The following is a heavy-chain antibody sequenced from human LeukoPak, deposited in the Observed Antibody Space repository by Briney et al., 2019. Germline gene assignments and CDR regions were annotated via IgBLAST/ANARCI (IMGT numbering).Heavy chain of an antibody. J-gene: IGHJ4*02. CDR3: AKDRNQYFDPNFDY. Sequence: GGSLRLSCAASGFTFSSYWMHWVRQAPGKGLVWVSRINSDGSSTSYADSVKGRFTISRDNAKNTLYLQMNSLRVEDTAVYYCAKDRNQYFDPNFDYWGQGTLVTVSS. CDR2: INSDGSST. V-gene: IGHV3-74*01. D-gene: IGHD3-9*01. CDR1: GFTFSSYW.